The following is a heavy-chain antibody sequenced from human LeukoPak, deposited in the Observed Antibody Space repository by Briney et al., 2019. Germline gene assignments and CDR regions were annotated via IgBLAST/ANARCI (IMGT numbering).Heavy chain of an antibody. D-gene: IGHD6-13*01. CDR1: GYSFTSYR. V-gene: IGHV5-51*01. Sequence: GESLKISCKGSGYSFTSYRIGWVRQMPGKGLEWMGIIYPGDSYTRYSPSFQGQVTISAGKSISTAYRHWSSLKASDTAMYYCARHGRVAAWFDPWGQGTLVTVSS. CDR3: ARHGRVAAWFDP. CDR2: IYPGDSYT. J-gene: IGHJ5*02.